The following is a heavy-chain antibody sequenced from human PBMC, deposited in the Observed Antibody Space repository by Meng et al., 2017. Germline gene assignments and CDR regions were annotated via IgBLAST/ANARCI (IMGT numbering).Heavy chain of an antibody. CDR1: GGSVSSGCYS. CDR2: IFHSGTT. D-gene: IGHD3-10*01. V-gene: IGHV4-30-2*01. Sequence: QLQLQESGSGLVKPSQTLSLTCAVSGGSVSSGCYSWNWIRQPPGKGLEWIGYIFHSGTTYYNPSLESRVTISIDTSKNQFSLKVTSATAADTAVYYCARGYGGLDYWGQGTLVTVSS. J-gene: IGHJ4*02. CDR3: ARGYGGLDY.